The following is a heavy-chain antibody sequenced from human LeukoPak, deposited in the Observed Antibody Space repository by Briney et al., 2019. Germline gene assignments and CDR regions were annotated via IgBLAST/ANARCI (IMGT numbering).Heavy chain of an antibody. CDR3: ARDQEQLVLFDY. CDR2: ISGSGGST. Sequence: PGGSLRLSCAASGFTFSSYAMSWVRQAPGKGLEWVSAISGSGGSTYYADSVKGRFTISRDNSKNTLYLQMNSLRAEDTAVYYCARDQEQLVLFDYWGQGTLVTVSS. D-gene: IGHD6-6*01. J-gene: IGHJ4*02. V-gene: IGHV3-23*01. CDR1: GFTFSSYA.